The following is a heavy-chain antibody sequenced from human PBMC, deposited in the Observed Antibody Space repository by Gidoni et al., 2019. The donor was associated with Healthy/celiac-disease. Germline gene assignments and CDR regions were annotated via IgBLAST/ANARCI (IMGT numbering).Heavy chain of an antibody. D-gene: IGHD3-10*01. J-gene: IGHJ4*02. CDR3: TTATGITMVRGVLYYFDY. CDR2: IKSKTDGGTT. CDR1: GFPFSNAC. V-gene: IGHV3-15*01. Sequence: EVQLVESGGGLVKPGGSLRLSCAASGFPFSNACMSWVRQAPGKGLEWVGRIKSKTDGGTTDYAAPVKGRFTISRDDSKNTLYLQMNSLKTEDTAVYYCTTATGITMVRGVLYYFDYWGQGTLVTVSS.